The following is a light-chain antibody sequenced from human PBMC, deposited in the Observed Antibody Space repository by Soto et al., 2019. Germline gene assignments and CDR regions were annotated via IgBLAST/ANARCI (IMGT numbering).Light chain of an antibody. CDR1: QSVSNN. CDR3: QQYNKWPSIT. J-gene: IGKJ5*01. CDR2: YAS. V-gene: IGKV3-15*01. Sequence: EIMMTQSPATLSVSPGERATLSCRASQSVSNNVAWYQQKPGQAPRLLIYYASTRATGIPVRFSGSGSGTEFTLTISSLQSEDFALYYCQQYNKWPSITFGEGTRLEI.